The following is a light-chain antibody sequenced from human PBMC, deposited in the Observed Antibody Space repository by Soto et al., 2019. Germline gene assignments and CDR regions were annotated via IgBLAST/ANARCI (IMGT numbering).Light chain of an antibody. CDR3: QQYDRFPYT. CDR2: KAS. V-gene: IGKV1-5*03. Sequence: DIQVTQSPSTLSASVGDTVTITCRASQSLSYWLAWYQQKPGQAPKLLIHKASTLESGVPSRFSGSGSGTEFTLTISSLQPDDFATFYCQQYDRFPYTFGQGTKLEIK. J-gene: IGKJ2*01. CDR1: QSLSYW.